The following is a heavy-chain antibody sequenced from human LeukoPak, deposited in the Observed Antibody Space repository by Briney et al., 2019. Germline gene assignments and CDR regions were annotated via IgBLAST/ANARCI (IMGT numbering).Heavy chain of an antibody. D-gene: IGHD5-18*01. CDR1: GGSFSGYY. V-gene: IGHV4-34*01. Sequence: SETLSLTCAVYGGSFSGYYWSWIRQPPGKGLEWIGEINHSGSTNYNPSLKSRVTISVDTSKNQFSLKLSSVTAADTAVYYCARRDGYSYGYYYYYYMDVWGKGTTVTISS. CDR3: ARRDGYSYGYYYYYYMDV. CDR2: INHSGST. J-gene: IGHJ6*03.